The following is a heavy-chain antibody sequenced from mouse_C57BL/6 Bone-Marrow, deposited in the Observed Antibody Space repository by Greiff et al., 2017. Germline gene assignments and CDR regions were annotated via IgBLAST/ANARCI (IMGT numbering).Heavy chain of an antibody. CDR2: IWSGGST. D-gene: IGHD2-4*01. Sequence: VKLVESGPGLVQPSQSLSITCTVSGFSLTSYGVHWVRQSPGKGLEWLGVIWSGGSTDYNAAFISRLSISKDNSKSLVFFKMNSLQADDTAIYYCASHYDCSYWGQGTLVTVSA. J-gene: IGHJ3*01. CDR3: ASHYDCSY. CDR1: GFSLTSYG. V-gene: IGHV2-2*01.